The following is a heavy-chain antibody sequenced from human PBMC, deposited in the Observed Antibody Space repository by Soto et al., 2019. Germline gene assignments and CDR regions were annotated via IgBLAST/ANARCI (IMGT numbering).Heavy chain of an antibody. J-gene: IGHJ4*02. V-gene: IGHV3-21*01. CDR3: ATSSHGGSGSYYIRGGYYFDY. D-gene: IGHD3-10*01. Sequence: EVHVVESGGGLVKPGGSLRLSCAASGFTFSSYSMNWVRQSPGKGLEWVSSISSSGTYIYYADSVKGRFTISRDNAKNSLYLQMNSLRAVDTAVYYCATSSHGGSGSYYIRGGYYFDYWGQGTLVTVSS. CDR1: GFTFSSYS. CDR2: ISSSGTYI.